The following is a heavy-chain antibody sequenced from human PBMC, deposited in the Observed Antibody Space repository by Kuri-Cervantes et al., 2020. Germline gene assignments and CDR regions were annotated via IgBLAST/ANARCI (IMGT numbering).Heavy chain of an antibody. CDR1: GGSFCGYY. Sequence: SETLSLTCAVYGGSFCGYYWSWIRQPPGKGLEWIGEINHSGSTSYNPSLKSRVTISVDTSKNQFSLKLSSVTAADTAVYYCAKDLKGAGGSGSYYASAIDYWGQGSLVTVSS. CDR3: AKDLKGAGGSGSYYASAIDY. V-gene: IGHV4-34*01. J-gene: IGHJ4*02. CDR2: INHSGST. D-gene: IGHD3-10*01.